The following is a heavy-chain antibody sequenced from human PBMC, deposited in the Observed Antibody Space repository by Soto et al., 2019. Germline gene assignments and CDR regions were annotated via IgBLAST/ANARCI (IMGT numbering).Heavy chain of an antibody. CDR2: ISFDGRSK. CDR3: XXXXXXXXYGSGRAYXXXXXXX. Sequence: QVQLVESGGGVVQPGRSLRLSCAASGFTFSTYVMHWVRQAPGKGPEWVAVISFDGRSKDYADSVKGRFTISRDNSKNTLYLXMXXXXXXDTAVYXXXXXXXXXXYGSGRAYXXXXXXXXG. CDR1: GFTFSTYV. V-gene: IGHV3-30*03. J-gene: IGHJ1*01. D-gene: IGHD3-10*01.